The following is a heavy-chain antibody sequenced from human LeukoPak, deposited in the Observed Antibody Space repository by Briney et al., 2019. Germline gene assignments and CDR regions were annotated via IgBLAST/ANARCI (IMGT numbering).Heavy chain of an antibody. J-gene: IGHJ6*03. CDR3: ARVQYYYGSGSSLGYYYYYMDV. V-gene: IGHV1-2*02. CDR1: GYSFADYY. Sequence: ASVKVSCKASGYSFADYYMHWVRQAPGQGLEWMGWIKPNSGDTRSAQKFQGRVTMTRDTSISTAYMELSSLRYDDTAVYYCARVQYYYGSGSSLGYYYYYMDVWGKGTTVTISS. CDR2: IKPNSGDT. D-gene: IGHD3-10*01.